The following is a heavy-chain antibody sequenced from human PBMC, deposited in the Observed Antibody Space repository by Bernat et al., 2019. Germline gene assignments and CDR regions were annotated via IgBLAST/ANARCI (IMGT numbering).Heavy chain of an antibody. CDR2: ISYDGSNK. J-gene: IGHJ2*01. CDR1: GFTFSSYA. V-gene: IGHV3-30-3*01. CDR3: ARDPQGYCSGGSCDGYFDL. Sequence: QVQLVESGGGVVQPGRSLRLSCAASGFTFSSYAMHWVRQAPDKGLEWVAVISYDGSNKYYADSVKGRFTISRDNSKNTLYLQMNSLRAEDTAVYYCARDPQGYCSGGSCDGYFDLWGRGTLVTVSS. D-gene: IGHD2-15*01.